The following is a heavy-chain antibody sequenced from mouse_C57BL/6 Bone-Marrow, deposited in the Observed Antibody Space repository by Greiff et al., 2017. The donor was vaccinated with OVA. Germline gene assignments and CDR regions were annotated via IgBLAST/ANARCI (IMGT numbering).Heavy chain of an antibody. CDR2: IHPNSGST. D-gene: IGHD2-4*01. V-gene: IGHV1-64*01. Sequence: VQLQQSGAELVKPGASVKLSCKASGYTFTSYWMHWVKQRPGQGLEWIGMIHPNSGSTNYNEKFKSKATLTVDKSSSTAYMQLSSLTSEDSAVYYCARDYYDYDGPFAYWGQGTLVTVSA. CDR3: ARDYYDYDGPFAY. CDR1: GYTFTSYW. J-gene: IGHJ3*01.